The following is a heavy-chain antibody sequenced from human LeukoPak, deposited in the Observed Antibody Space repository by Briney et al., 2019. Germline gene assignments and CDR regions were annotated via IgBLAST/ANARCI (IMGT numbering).Heavy chain of an antibody. J-gene: IGHJ4*02. CDR1: GFTFSSYA. CDR3: AKRLGYQLRVSPFDY. D-gene: IGHD2-2*01. V-gene: IGHV3-23*01. Sequence: PGASLRLSCAASGFTFSSYAMSWVRQAPGKGLEWVSAISGSGGSTYYADSVKGRFTISRDNSKNTLYLQMNSLRAEDTAVYYCAKRLGYQLRVSPFDYWGQGTLVTVSS. CDR2: ISGSGGST.